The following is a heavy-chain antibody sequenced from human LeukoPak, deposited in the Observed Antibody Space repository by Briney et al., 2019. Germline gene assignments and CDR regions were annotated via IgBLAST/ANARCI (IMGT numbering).Heavy chain of an antibody. J-gene: IGHJ4*02. Sequence: GGSLRLSCAASGFSFSSTWMTWVRQTPGKGLELVSNINIDGSQRYHAYSVKGRFTISRDNAKNTLYLQMNSLRAEDTAVYYCARESKEYYYDSSGSFDYWGQGTLVTVSS. CDR1: GFSFSSTW. V-gene: IGHV3-7*01. CDR3: ARESKEYYYDSSGSFDY. CDR2: INIDGSQR. D-gene: IGHD3-22*01.